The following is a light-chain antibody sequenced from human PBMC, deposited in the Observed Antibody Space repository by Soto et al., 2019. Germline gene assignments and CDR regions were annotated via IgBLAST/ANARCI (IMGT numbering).Light chain of an antibody. CDR1: QGISNY. CDR2: AAS. CDR3: QKYDSALVT. J-gene: IGKJ1*01. V-gene: IGKV1-27*01. Sequence: DIQMTQSPSSLSASVGDRVTISCRATQGISNYLAWYQQKPGKVPKLLIYAASTLQSGVPSRFSGSGSGTDFTLTISRLQPEDVATYYCQKYDSALVTFGQGTKVEIK.